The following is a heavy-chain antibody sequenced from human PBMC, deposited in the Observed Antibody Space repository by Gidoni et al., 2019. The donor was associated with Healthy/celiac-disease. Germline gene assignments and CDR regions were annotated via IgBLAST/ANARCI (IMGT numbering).Heavy chain of an antibody. J-gene: IGHJ2*01. D-gene: IGHD1-26*01. Sequence: QVQLQESGPGLVKPSQTLSLTCTVSGGSISRGSYSWSWIRQPAGKGLEWIGRVYTSGSTNYNPSLKSRVTISVDTSKNQFSLKLSSVTAADTAVYYCARDPIVGATDYWYFDLWGRGTLVTVSS. CDR3: ARDPIVGATDYWYFDL. CDR1: GGSISRGSYS. CDR2: VYTSGST. V-gene: IGHV4-61*02.